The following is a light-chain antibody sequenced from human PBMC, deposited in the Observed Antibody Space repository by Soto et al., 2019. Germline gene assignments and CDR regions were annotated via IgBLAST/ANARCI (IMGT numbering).Light chain of an antibody. Sequence: ELMFTQSPPTLPLSPGARVTLSCRASQSVRRYLAWYQQKPGQAPRLLIYDASTRATGIPARFSGSGSETDFTLTISRLEPEDFAVYYCQQYGQTFGQGTKVDIK. CDR1: QSVRRY. CDR3: QQYGQT. J-gene: IGKJ1*01. V-gene: IGKV3-11*01. CDR2: DAS.